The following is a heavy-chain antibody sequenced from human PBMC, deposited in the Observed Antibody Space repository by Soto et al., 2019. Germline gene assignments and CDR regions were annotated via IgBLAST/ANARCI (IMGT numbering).Heavy chain of an antibody. Sequence: QVQLVESGGGVVQPGRSLRLSCAASGFTFSSYGMHWVRQAPGKGLEWVAVISYDGSNKYYADSVKGRFTISRDNSKNTLYLQMNSLRAEDTAVYYCAKPTSADYYESDFDYWGQGTLVTVSS. D-gene: IGHD3-3*01. CDR3: AKPTSADYYESDFDY. V-gene: IGHV3-30*18. J-gene: IGHJ4*02. CDR2: ISYDGSNK. CDR1: GFTFSSYG.